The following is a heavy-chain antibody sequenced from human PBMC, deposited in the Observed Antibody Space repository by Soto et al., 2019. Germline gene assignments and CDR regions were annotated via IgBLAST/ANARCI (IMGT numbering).Heavy chain of an antibody. D-gene: IGHD2-15*01. Sequence: ASVKVSCKASGYTFTRYTMNWVRQAPGQRLEWMGWINPDNGNTKSSQKFQDRVIITKDTSASTAYMDLSSLRSEDTAVYYCARGIATGQLDPWGQGTLVTVSS. J-gene: IGHJ5*02. CDR1: GYTFTRYT. CDR2: INPDNGNT. CDR3: ARGIATGQLDP. V-gene: IGHV1-3*01.